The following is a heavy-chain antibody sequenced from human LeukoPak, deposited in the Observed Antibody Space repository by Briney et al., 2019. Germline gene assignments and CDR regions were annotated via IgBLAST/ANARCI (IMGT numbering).Heavy chain of an antibody. CDR3: AKGSRSIAVDNLCDY. D-gene: IGHD6-6*01. V-gene: IGHV3-23*01. Sequence: GGSLRLSCAASGFTFSSSAMSWVRQAPGRGLEWVSVISSSGGSTYYADSVKGRFTISRDNSKNTLYLQMNSLRAEDTAVYYCAKGSRSIAVDNLCDYWGQGTLVTVSS. J-gene: IGHJ4*02. CDR1: GFTFSSSA. CDR2: ISSSGGST.